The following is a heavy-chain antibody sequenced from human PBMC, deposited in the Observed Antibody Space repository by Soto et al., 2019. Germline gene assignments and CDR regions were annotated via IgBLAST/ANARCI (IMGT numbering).Heavy chain of an antibody. Sequence: GGSLRLSCAASGFTFSSYSMNWVRQAPGKGLEWVSSISSSSSYIYYADSVKGRFTISRDNAKNSLYLQMNSLRAEDTAVYYCAREEDIVVVPATKPHNAFDIWGQGTMVTVSS. CDR3: AREEDIVVVPATKPHNAFDI. CDR1: GFTFSSYS. J-gene: IGHJ3*02. D-gene: IGHD2-2*01. CDR2: ISSSSSYI. V-gene: IGHV3-21*01.